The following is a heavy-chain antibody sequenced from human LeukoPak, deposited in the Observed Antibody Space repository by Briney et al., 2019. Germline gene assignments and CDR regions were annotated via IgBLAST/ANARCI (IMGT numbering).Heavy chain of an antibody. D-gene: IGHD6-13*01. CDR2: IIPIFGTA. Sequence: ASVKVSCKASGGTFSSYAISWVRQAPGQGLGWMGGIIPIFGTANYAQKFQGRVTITADESTSTAYMELSSLRSEDTAVYYCARLLAAAALHPWGQGTLVTVSS. CDR1: GGTFSSYA. V-gene: IGHV1-69*13. CDR3: ARLLAAAALHP. J-gene: IGHJ5*02.